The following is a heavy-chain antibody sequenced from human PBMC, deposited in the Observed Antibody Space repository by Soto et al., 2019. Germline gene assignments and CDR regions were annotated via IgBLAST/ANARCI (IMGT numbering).Heavy chain of an antibody. CDR3: ARVALSGGGWLDP. V-gene: IGHV1-46*01. D-gene: IGHD1-26*01. J-gene: IGHJ5*02. CDR2: INPRGGST. Sequence: QVQLVQSGAEVKKPGASVNVSCKASGYTLTSYYMHWVRQAPGQGLEWMGIINPRGGSTTYAQKFQGRVNVTRDTSTSTVYMELSNLRSDDTAIYYCARVALSGGGWLDPWGQGTLVTVSS. CDR1: GYTLTSYY.